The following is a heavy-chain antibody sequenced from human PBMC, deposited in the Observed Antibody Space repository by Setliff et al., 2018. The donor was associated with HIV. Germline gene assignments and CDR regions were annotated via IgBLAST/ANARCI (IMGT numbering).Heavy chain of an antibody. CDR2: INPNSGGT. Sequence: ASVKVSCKASGYTFTGYYMHWVRQAPGQGLEWMGWINPNSGGTNYAQKFQGRVTMTRDTSISTAHMELSRLRSDDTAVYYCARDYHLWGLGRYDKSVTQPVVGYYFDYWGQGTLVTVSS. CDR3: ARDYHLWGLGRYDKSVTQPVVGYYFDY. J-gene: IGHJ4*02. V-gene: IGHV1-2*02. CDR1: GYTFTGYY. D-gene: IGHD3-16*01.